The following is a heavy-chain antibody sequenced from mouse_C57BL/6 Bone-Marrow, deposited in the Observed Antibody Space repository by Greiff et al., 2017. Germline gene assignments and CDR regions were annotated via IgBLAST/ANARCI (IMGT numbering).Heavy chain of an antibody. CDR2: ISDGGSYT. J-gene: IGHJ3*01. Sequence: EVKLVESGGGLVKPGGSLKLSCAASGFTFSSYAMSWVRQTPEKRLEWVATISDGGSYTYYPDNVKGRFTISRDNAKNNLYLQMSHLKSEDTAMYYCARSSYYYGSLFAYWGQGTLVTGSA. D-gene: IGHD1-1*01. V-gene: IGHV5-4*03. CDR1: GFTFSSYA. CDR3: ARSSYYYGSLFAY.